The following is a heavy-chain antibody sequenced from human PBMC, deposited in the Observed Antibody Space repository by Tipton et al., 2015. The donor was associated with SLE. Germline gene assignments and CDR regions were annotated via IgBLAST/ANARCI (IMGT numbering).Heavy chain of an antibody. Sequence: TLSLTCVVSGASISTEGYSWSWIRQPPGKGLEWIGYIFHTGSAYYNPSLKSRLTISLDRSNNQFSLHLTSVTPADTAVYYCARGSSAFEIWGQGTLVTVSS. J-gene: IGHJ3*02. D-gene: IGHD3-10*01. CDR2: IFHTGSA. CDR3: ARGSSAFEI. CDR1: GASISTEGYS. V-gene: IGHV4-30-2*01.